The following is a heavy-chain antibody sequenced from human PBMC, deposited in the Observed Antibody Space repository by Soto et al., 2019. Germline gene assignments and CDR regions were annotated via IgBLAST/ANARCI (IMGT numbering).Heavy chain of an antibody. D-gene: IGHD5-12*01. Sequence: ASVKVSCKASGYTLTELSMHWVRQAPGKGLEWMGGFDPEDGETIYAQKFQGRVTMTEDTSTDTAYMELSSLRSEDTAVYYCATSPVEMATITRYYYYGMDVWGQGTTVTVSS. J-gene: IGHJ6*02. CDR3: ATSPVEMATITRYYYYGMDV. CDR2: FDPEDGET. CDR1: GYTLTELS. V-gene: IGHV1-24*01.